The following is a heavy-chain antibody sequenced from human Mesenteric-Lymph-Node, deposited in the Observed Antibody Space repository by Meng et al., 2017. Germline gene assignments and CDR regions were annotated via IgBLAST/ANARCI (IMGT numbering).Heavy chain of an antibody. CDR3: ARDRNCAT. CDR1: GISLRGYW. Sequence: GGSLRLSCAASGISLRGYWMTWVRQAPGKGLEWVANIKQDASEKNYVDSVKGRFTISRDNTKNSVYLQMNNLRAEDTAVYYCARDRNCATWGQGTLVTVSS. CDR2: IKQDASEK. V-gene: IGHV3-7*01. J-gene: IGHJ4*02. D-gene: IGHD1-14*01.